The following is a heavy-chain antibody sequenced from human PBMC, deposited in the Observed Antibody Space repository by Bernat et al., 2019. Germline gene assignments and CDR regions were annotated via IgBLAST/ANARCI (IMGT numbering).Heavy chain of an antibody. CDR3: ARDGWLAAPHNWYDP. CDR1: GFTFSSYG. J-gene: IGHJ5*02. D-gene: IGHD6-19*01. V-gene: IGHV3-33*01. Sequence: QVQLVESGGGVVQPGRSLRLSCAASGFTFSSYGMHWVRQAPGKGLEWVAVIWYDGSNKYYADSVKVRFTISRDNSKNTLYLQMNSLRAEDTAVYYCARDGWLAAPHNWYDPWGQGTLVTVSS. CDR2: IWYDGSNK.